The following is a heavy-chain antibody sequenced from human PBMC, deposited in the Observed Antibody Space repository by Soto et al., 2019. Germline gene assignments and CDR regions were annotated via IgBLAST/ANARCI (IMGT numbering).Heavy chain of an antibody. CDR2: IYYSGST. Sequence: SETLSLTCTVSGGSISSYYWSWIRQPPGKGLEWIGYIYYSGSTNYNPSLKSRVTISVDTSKNQFSLKLSSVTAADTAVYYCARLFSGWLHFDYWGQGTLVTVSS. D-gene: IGHD6-19*01. J-gene: IGHJ4*02. CDR1: GGSISSYY. V-gene: IGHV4-59*08. CDR3: ARLFSGWLHFDY.